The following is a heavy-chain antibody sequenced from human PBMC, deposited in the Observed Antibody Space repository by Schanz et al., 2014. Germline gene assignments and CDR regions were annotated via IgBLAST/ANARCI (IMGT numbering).Heavy chain of an antibody. J-gene: IGHJ6*02. CDR3: AREYKWNYNDYYDMDV. V-gene: IGHV3-30*04. Sequence: QVQLVESGGGVVQPGRSLRLSCAASGFTFSDYALHWVRQAPGKGLEWVALISYDGGNKYYADSVKGRFTISRDNSKNPLYLQMNSLRAEDTAVYYCAREYKWNYNDYYDMDVWGQGTTVTVSS. D-gene: IGHD1-7*01. CDR2: ISYDGGNK. CDR1: GFTFSDYA.